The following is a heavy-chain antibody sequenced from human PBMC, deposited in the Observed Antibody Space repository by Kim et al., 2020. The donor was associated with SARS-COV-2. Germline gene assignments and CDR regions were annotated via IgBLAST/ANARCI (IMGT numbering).Heavy chain of an antibody. J-gene: IGHJ6*01. Sequence: GGSLRLSCAASGFRFSSHAMTWVRQAPGKGLERVSVISGSGDSTYYADSVKGRFTISRDNSKNTLYLQMNSLRAEDTALYFCAKDQSGNYYYHSG. CDR3: AKDQSGNYYYHSG. D-gene: IGHD1-26*01. V-gene: IGHV3-23*01. CDR2: ISGSGDST. CDR1: GFRFSSHA.